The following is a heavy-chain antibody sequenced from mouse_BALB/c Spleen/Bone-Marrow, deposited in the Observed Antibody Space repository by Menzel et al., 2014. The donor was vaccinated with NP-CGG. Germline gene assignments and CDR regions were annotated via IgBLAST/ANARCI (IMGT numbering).Heavy chain of an antibody. Sequence: QVQLQQSGAELVKPGASVKLSCKASGYTFTSYDINWVRQRPEQGLEWIGWIFPGDGSTKYNEKFKGKATLTTDKSSSTAYMQLSRRTSEVSAVYFCARRVYYDYDGGAWFAYWGQGTLVTASA. D-gene: IGHD2-4*01. CDR3: ARRVYYDYDGGAWFAY. V-gene: IGHV1-85*01. CDR1: GYTFTSYD. CDR2: IFPGDGST. J-gene: IGHJ3*01.